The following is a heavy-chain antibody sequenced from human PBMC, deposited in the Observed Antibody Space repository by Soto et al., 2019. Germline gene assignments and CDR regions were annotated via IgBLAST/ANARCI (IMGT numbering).Heavy chain of an antibody. CDR1: GYTFTSYY. D-gene: IGHD3-10*01. Sequence: ASVKVSCKASGYTFTSYYMHWVRQAPGQGLEWMGIINPSGGSTSYAQKFQGRVTMTRDTSTSTVYMELSSLRSEDTAVYYCARGLEVYYYGSGSYYTGFDYWGQGTLVTVSS. J-gene: IGHJ4*02. CDR2: INPSGGST. V-gene: IGHV1-46*01. CDR3: ARGLEVYYYGSGSYYTGFDY.